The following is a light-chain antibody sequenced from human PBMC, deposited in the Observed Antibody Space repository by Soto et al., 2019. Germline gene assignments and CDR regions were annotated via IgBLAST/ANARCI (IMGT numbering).Light chain of an antibody. Sequence: ESVLTHSPATLSSFPGNRVTLSCRASQYINTRLAWYQHRPGQAPRLLIYQTSIRAAGIPARFSASSSGTDFTLTISDVQTEDFALYYCHQRQSWPRTFGQGTKVDI. V-gene: IGKV3D-11*03. J-gene: IGKJ1*01. CDR3: HQRQSWPRT. CDR1: QYINTR. CDR2: QTS.